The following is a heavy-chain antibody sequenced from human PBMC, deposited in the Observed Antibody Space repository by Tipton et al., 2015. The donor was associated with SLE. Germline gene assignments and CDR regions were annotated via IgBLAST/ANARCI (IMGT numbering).Heavy chain of an antibody. V-gene: IGHV4-34*01. CDR1: GGSFSGYY. CDR2: INHSGST. CDR3: ARQEMSKIRAFDI. J-gene: IGHJ3*02. Sequence: TLSLTCAVYGGSFSGYYWSWIRQPPGKGLEWIGEINHSGSTSYNPSLKSRVTISVDTSKNQFSLKLSSVTAADPAVYYCARQEMSKIRAFDIWGEG. D-gene: IGHD5-24*01.